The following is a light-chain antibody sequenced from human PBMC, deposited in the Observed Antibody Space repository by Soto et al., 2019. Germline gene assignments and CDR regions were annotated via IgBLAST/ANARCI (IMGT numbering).Light chain of an antibody. CDR3: QQYDNSLWT. V-gene: IGKV3-20*01. Sequence: IVLTQSPGTLSLSPGERATLSCRASQSVSSSYLAWYQQKAGQAPRLLNYATSRWATGITERFSGSGSGTDFTLPISRLEPEDFAVYYCQQYDNSLWTFGQGTKVEIK. CDR1: QSVSSSY. J-gene: IGKJ1*01. CDR2: ATS.